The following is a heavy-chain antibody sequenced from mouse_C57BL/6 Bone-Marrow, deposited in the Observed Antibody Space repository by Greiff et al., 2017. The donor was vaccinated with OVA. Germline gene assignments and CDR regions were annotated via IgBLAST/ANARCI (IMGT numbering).Heavy chain of an antibody. J-gene: IGHJ4*01. D-gene: IGHD1-1*01. CDR2: IDPSDSYT. CDR1: GYTFTSYW. V-gene: IGHV1-59*01. Sequence: VQLQQPGAELVRPGTSVKLSCKASGYTFTSYWMHWVKQRPGQGLEWIGVIDPSDSYTNYNQKFKGKATLTVDTSSSTAYMQLSSLTSEDSAVYYCARADYGSSSYYYAMDYWGQGTSVTVSS. CDR3: ARADYGSSSYYYAMDY.